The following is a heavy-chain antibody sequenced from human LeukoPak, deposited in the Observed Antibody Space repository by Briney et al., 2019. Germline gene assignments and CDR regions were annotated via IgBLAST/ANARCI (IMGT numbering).Heavy chain of an antibody. CDR3: AKDLLAATIDYYFDY. D-gene: IGHD5-12*01. CDR1: GFTFSSYA. Sequence: GGSLRLSCAASGFTFSSYAMSWVRQAPEKGLEWVSVISGSGGRTYYADSVKGRFTISRDNSKNTLYVQMNSLRAEDTAVYYCAKDLLAATIDYYFDYWGQGTLVTVSS. J-gene: IGHJ4*02. V-gene: IGHV3-23*01. CDR2: ISGSGGRT.